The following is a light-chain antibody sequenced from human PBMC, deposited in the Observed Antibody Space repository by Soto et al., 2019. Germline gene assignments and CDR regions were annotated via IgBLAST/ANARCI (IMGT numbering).Light chain of an antibody. Sequence: DIQMTQSPSTLSASVGDRVTITCRASQNINTWLAWYQQKPGKVPKLLIYGGSNLGSGVPSRFSGSGSGTEFTLTISSLQPDDFATYYCQQYETDRTFGQGPRWKSN. CDR2: GGS. V-gene: IGKV1-5*01. CDR1: QNINTW. CDR3: QQYETDRT. J-gene: IGKJ1*01.